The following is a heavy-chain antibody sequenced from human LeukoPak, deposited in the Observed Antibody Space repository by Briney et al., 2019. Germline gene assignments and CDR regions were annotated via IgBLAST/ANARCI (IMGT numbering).Heavy chain of an antibody. J-gene: IGHJ6*02. CDR1: GFTFSSYE. V-gene: IGHV3-48*03. D-gene: IGHD3-22*01. CDR3: ARNVPDYYDSSSYWVHDGMDV. CDR2: ISTRGSTV. Sequence: GGSLRLSCAACGFTFSSYEMSWVRQAPGKGLEWVSYISTRGSTVYYADSVKGRFTISRDNAKNSLYLQMNSLRAEDTAVYYCARNVPDYYDSSSYWVHDGMDVWGQGTTVTVSS.